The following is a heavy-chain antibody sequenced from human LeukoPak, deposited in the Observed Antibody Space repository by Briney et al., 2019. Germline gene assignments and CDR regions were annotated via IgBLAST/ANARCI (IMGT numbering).Heavy chain of an antibody. J-gene: IGHJ2*01. D-gene: IGHD3-22*01. Sequence: SETLSLTCTVSGGSISSYYWSWIRQPAGKGLEWIGRIYTSGTTNYNPSLKSRVTMSVDTSKNQFSLKLSSVTAADTAVYFCASYYDSGGYYYATYYSFDPRGRGTMVTVSS. CDR3: ASYYDSGGYYYATYYSFDP. CDR2: IYTSGTT. V-gene: IGHV4-4*07. CDR1: GGSISSYY.